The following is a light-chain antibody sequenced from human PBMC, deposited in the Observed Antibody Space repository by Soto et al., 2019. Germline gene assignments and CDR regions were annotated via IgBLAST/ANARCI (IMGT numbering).Light chain of an antibody. J-gene: IGKJ2*01. CDR3: QQYYGTPLT. CDR2: WAS. V-gene: IGKV4-1*01. CDR1: QSVLYSSNNKNY. Sequence: DIVMTQSPDSLAVSLGERATINCKSSQSVLYSSNNKNYLAWYQQKPGQPPKLLIYWASTRESGVPDRFSGSGAGLDFTLTISSLQAEDVAVYYCQQYYGTPLTFGQGTKLEIK.